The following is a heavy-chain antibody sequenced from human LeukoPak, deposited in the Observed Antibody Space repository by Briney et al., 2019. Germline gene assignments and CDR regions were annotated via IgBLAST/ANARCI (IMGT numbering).Heavy chain of an antibody. V-gene: IGHV4-39*01. CDR3: ARHAPGDIVVQIPAPTRWFDP. Sequence: SETLSLTCTVSGDSVSNNNYFWGWIRQPPGKGLEWIGSTYYRGTTYYNPSVESRVTISADTSKNQLSLKLSSVTAADTAVCYCARHAPGDIVVQIPAPTRWFDPWGQGTLVTVSS. D-gene: IGHD2-15*01. CDR1: GDSVSNNNYF. J-gene: IGHJ5*02. CDR2: TYYRGTT.